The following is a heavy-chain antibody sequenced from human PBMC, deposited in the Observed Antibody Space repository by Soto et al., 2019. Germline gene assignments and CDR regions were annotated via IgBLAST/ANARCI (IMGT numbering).Heavy chain of an antibody. J-gene: IGHJ5*02. CDR2: IFHSGST. CDR3: ARQKSMVRGVLNWFDP. D-gene: IGHD3-10*01. Sequence: SETLSLTCAVSGASIRSNNRWSWVRQPPGKGLEWIGEIFHSGSTNYNPSLKTRLTISVDKSKNQFSLKLSSVTAADTAVYYCARQKSMVRGVLNWFDPWGQGTLVTVSS. CDR1: GASIRSNNR. V-gene: IGHV4-4*02.